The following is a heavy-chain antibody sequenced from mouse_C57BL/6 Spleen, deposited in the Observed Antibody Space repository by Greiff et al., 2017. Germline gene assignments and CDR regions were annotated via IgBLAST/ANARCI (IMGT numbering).Heavy chain of an antibody. CDR1: GYTFTSYW. J-gene: IGHJ2*01. CDR2: INPSNGGT. CDR3: ARKSNADYLDY. D-gene: IGHD2-5*01. V-gene: IGHV1-53*01. Sequence: VQLQQPGTELVKPGASVKLSCKASGYTFTSYWMHWVKQRPGQGLEWIGNINPSNGGTNYNEKFKSKATLTVDKSASTAYMQLSSLTSEDSSVYYCARKSNADYLDYWGQGTTLTVSS.